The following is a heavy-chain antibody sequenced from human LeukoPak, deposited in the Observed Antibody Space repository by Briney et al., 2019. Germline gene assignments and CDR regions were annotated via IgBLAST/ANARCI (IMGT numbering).Heavy chain of an antibody. CDR1: GFTFSSYA. J-gene: IGHJ4*02. CDR2: ISGSGGST. D-gene: IGHD3-16*02. Sequence: GGSLRLSCAASGFTFSSYAMSWVRQAPGKGLEWVSAISGSGGSTYYADSVKGRFTISRDNSKDTLYLQMNSLRAEDTAVYYCAKDSMITFGGVIVPEGDYWGQGTLVTVSS. CDR3: AKDSMITFGGVIVPEGDY. V-gene: IGHV3-23*01.